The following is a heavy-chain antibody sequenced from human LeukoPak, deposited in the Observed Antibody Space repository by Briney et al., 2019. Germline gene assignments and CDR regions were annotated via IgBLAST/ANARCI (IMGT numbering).Heavy chain of an antibody. D-gene: IGHD3-10*01. Sequence: GGSLRLSCVASGFIFSSYWMSWVRQTPGKGLEWVANIKEDGSEKYYVDSVKGRFTISRDNAKNSLYLQMNSLRVEDTAIYYCASNLASSFHIWGQGKMVIVSS. J-gene: IGHJ3*02. CDR1: GFIFSSYW. CDR2: IKEDGSEK. CDR3: ASNLASSFHI. V-gene: IGHV3-7*01.